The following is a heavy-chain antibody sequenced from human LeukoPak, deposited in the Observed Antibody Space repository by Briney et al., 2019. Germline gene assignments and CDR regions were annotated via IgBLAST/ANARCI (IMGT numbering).Heavy chain of an antibody. J-gene: IGHJ3*02. CDR3: ARDYYYDSSGYDAFDI. V-gene: IGHV4-4*07. CDR2: IYTSGST. D-gene: IGHD3-22*01. CDR1: GGSISSYY. Sequence: SETLSLTCTVSGGSISSYYWSWIRQPAGKGLEWIGRIYTSGSTNYNPSLKSRVTISVDTSKNQFSLKLSSVTAADTAVYYCARDYYYDSSGYDAFDIWGQGTMVTVSS.